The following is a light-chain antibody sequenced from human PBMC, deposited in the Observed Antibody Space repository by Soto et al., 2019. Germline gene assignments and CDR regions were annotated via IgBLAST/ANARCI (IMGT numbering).Light chain of an antibody. V-gene: IGLV1-40*01. CDR2: GDT. Sequence: QSVLTQPPSVSGAPGQRVTISCTGSSSNIGAGKYVHWDQQLPGRAPKLLIYGDTTRPSGVPDRFSASKSGTSASLAITGLQAEDDADYHCQSYDRGLSASVFGGGTKLTVL. CDR3: QSYDRGLSASV. CDR1: SSNIGAGKY. J-gene: IGLJ3*02.